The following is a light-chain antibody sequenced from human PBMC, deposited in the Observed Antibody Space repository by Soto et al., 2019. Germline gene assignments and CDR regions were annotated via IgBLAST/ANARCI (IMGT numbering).Light chain of an antibody. Sequence: GLSQSPGPLSLSPGERVTLSCRTSQSVNSNLGWYQQKPGQAPRLLIYATSHRATGIPARFSGSGSGTDFTLTISSLEPEDFSVYYCQQRYSWPVTFGQGRRLAIK. CDR1: QSVNSN. CDR2: ATS. CDR3: QQRYSWPVT. J-gene: IGKJ5*01. V-gene: IGKV3-11*01.